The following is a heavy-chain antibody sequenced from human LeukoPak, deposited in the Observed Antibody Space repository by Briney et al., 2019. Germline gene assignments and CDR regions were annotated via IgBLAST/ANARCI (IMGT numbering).Heavy chain of an antibody. V-gene: IGHV3-48*03. J-gene: IGHJ6*03. D-gene: IGHD5-18*01. CDR2: ISSSGSTI. Sequence: GGSLRLSCAASGFSISSYEMSWVRQAPGKGLEWVSYISSSGSTIYYADSVKGRFTISRDNAKNSLCLRMNSLRAEDTAVYYCGKVETAPLQQHMEVWGKRTKVTGSS. CDR3: GKVETAPLQQHMEV. CDR1: GFSISSYE.